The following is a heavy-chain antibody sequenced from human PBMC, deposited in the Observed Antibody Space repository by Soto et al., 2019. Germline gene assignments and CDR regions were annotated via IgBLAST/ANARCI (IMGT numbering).Heavy chain of an antibody. CDR2: IYWDDDK. CDR3: AHAMLFCTGGSCSTYFDS. Sequence: QITLKESGPTLVKPTQTLTLICTFSGFSLSTHGVAVGWIRQPAGKALEWLALIYWDDDKYYSASLNSRLTITKDTSKSQVVLTMINMDPVDTATYSCAHAMLFCTGGSCSTYFDSSGQGTLVTVSS. J-gene: IGHJ4*02. CDR1: GFSLSTHGVA. D-gene: IGHD2-15*01. V-gene: IGHV2-5*02.